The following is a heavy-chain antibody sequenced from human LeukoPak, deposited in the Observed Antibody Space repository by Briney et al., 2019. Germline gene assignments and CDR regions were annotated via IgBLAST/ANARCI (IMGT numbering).Heavy chain of an antibody. CDR1: GFTFVGNA. CDR3: AKDQGYSSSWYDY. D-gene: IGHD6-13*01. V-gene: IGHV3-23*01. CDR2: ISGSGDT. J-gene: IGHJ4*02. Sequence: GGSLRLSCAASGFTFVGNAVTWVRQAPGKGLEWVSTISGSGDTYYADSVKGRFTISRDNSKNTLYLQMNSLRAEDTAVYYCAKDQGYSSSWYDYWGQGTLVTVSS.